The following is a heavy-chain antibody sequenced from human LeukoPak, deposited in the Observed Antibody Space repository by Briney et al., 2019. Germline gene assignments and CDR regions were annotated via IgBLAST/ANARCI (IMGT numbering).Heavy chain of an antibody. CDR1: GDSVSSNSAA. CDR2: TYYRSKWYN. J-gene: IGHJ4*02. D-gene: IGHD3-16*02. Sequence: SQTLSLTCAISGDSVSSNSAAWNWIRQSPSRGLEWLGGTYYRSKWYNDYAVSVKSRITINPDTSKNQFSLQLNSVTPEDTAVYYCARDLRYYDYVWGSYRSTAFDYWGQGTLVTVSS. CDR3: ARDLRYYDYVWGSYRSTAFDY. V-gene: IGHV6-1*01.